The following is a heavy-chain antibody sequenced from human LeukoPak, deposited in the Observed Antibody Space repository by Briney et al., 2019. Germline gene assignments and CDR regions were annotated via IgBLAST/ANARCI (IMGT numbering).Heavy chain of an antibody. CDR3: AKFFTFARLLWFGTNDAFDI. V-gene: IGHV3-23*01. Sequence: PGGSLRLSCAASGFTFSSYAMSWVRQAPGKGLEWVSAISGSGGSTYYADSVKGRFTFSRDNSKNTLYLQMNSLRAEDTAVYYCAKFFTFARLLWFGTNDAFDIWGQGTMVTVSS. D-gene: IGHD3-10*01. CDR1: GFTFSSYA. CDR2: ISGSGGST. J-gene: IGHJ3*02.